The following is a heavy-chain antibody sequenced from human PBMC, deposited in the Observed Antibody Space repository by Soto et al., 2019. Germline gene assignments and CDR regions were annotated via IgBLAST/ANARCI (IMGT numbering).Heavy chain of an antibody. V-gene: IGHV4-31*03. CDR2: IYFRGNT. CDR1: GDSISRIDYY. Sequence: PSDTLSLTCSVSGDSISRIDYYWTWIRQHPEKGLEWIGNIYFRGNTYYSPSLESRLTISVDTSKNQFSLKLTSVTAADTAAYYCAREGGSYDSGGYLIRGAFDIWGQGTIVTVSS. CDR3: AREGGSYDSGGYLIRGAFDI. D-gene: IGHD3-22*01. J-gene: IGHJ3*02.